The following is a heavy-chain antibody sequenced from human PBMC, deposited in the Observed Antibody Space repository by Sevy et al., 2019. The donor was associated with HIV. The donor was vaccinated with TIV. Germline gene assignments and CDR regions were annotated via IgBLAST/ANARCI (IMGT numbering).Heavy chain of an antibody. V-gene: IGHV3-48*02. D-gene: IGHD3-3*01. CDR3: ARVPWDGVVLADY. Sequence: GGSLRLSCAASGFTVSTYPMIWVCQAPGKGLEWVSYISSSSVTIYYADSVKGRFTISRDNAKNSLFLQMNSLRDEDTAVYYCARVPWDGVVLADYWGQGTLVTVSS. CDR2: ISSSSVTI. J-gene: IGHJ4*02. CDR1: GFTVSTYP.